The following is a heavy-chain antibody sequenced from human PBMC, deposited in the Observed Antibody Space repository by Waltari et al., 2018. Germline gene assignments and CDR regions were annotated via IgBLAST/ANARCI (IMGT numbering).Heavy chain of an antibody. D-gene: IGHD6-13*01. CDR1: GFIFNPYT. Sequence: EVQLVESGGGLVKPGGSLRLSCSASGFIFNPYTMNWVRQAPGKGLEWVSSISSTSSDIYYADSVKGRFTISRDNAKSSLYLQLNSLRAEDTAVYYCAGGYSSYYGMDVWGQGTTVTVSS. V-gene: IGHV3-21*02. CDR3: AGGYSSYYGMDV. CDR2: ISSTSSDI. J-gene: IGHJ6*02.